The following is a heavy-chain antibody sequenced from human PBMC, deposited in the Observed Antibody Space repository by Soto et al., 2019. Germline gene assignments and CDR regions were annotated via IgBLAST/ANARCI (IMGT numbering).Heavy chain of an antibody. Sequence: SVKVSCKASGGTFSSYAISWVRQAPGQGLEWMGGIIPIFGTANYAQKFQGRVTITADESTSTAYMELSSLGSEDTAVYYCARIYSKIVVVPAAINYYYYGMDVWGQGTTVTVSS. CDR3: ARIYSKIVVVPAAINYYYYGMDV. CDR2: IIPIFGTA. V-gene: IGHV1-69*13. J-gene: IGHJ6*02. CDR1: GGTFSSYA. D-gene: IGHD2-2*02.